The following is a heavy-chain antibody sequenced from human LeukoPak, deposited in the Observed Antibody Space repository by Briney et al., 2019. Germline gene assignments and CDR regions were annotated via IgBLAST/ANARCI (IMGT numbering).Heavy chain of an antibody. J-gene: IGHJ4*02. CDR3: ARRLCSSGSCYSGTRFDY. D-gene: IGHD2-15*01. CDR2: IYYSGST. V-gene: IGHV4-39*01. Sequence: PSETLSLTCTVSGVPISSSSYYWGWVRQPPGKGLEWIGSIYYSGSTYYNPSLKSRVTISVDTSKNQFSLKLSSVTAADTAVYYCARRLCSSGSCYSGTRFDYWGQGTLVTVAS. CDR1: GVPISSSSYY.